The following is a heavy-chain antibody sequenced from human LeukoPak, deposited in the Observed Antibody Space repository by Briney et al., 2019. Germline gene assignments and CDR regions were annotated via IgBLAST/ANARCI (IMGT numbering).Heavy chain of an antibody. CDR2: IYWDDDK. D-gene: IGHD2-21*02. Sequence: SGPTLVKPTQTLTLTCTFSGFSLSTSGVGVGWIRQPPGKALEWLVLIYWDDDKRYSPSLKSRLTITKDTSKNQVVLTMTNMDPVDTATYYCAHSKSYCGGDCYTPIDYWGQGTLVTVSS. CDR3: AHSKSYCGGDCYTPIDY. V-gene: IGHV2-5*02. CDR1: GFSLSTSGVG. J-gene: IGHJ4*02.